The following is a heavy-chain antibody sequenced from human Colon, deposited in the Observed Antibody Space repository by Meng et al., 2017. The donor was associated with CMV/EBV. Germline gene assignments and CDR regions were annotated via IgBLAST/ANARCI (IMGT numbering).Heavy chain of an antibody. CDR2: IYWNDEK. Sequence: VGWIRQPPGKALEWLARIYWNDEKRYSPSVEKRLTIAKDTSKNQVVLTMTNMDPVDTGTYYCAHITPYYDFWSGYYTAPPLGGVDHWGQGTLVTVSS. D-gene: IGHD3-3*01. CDR3: AHITPYYDFWSGYYTAPPLGGVDH. J-gene: IGHJ5*02. V-gene: IGHV2-5*01.